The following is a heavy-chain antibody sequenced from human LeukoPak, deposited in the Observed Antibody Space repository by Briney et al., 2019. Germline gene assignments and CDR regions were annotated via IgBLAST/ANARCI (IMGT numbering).Heavy chain of an antibody. CDR2: INHSGST. V-gene: IGHV4-34*01. Sequence: PSETLSLTCAVYGGSFSGYYWSWIRQPPGKGLEWIGGINHSGSTNYNPSLKSRVTISVDTSKNQFSLKLSSVTAADTAVYYCASPGYCSGGSCRKPFDYWGQGTLVTVSS. CDR3: ASPGYCSGGSCRKPFDY. J-gene: IGHJ4*02. D-gene: IGHD2-15*01. CDR1: GGSFSGYY.